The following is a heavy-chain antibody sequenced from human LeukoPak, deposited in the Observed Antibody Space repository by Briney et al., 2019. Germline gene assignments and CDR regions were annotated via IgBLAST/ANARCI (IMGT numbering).Heavy chain of an antibody. CDR3: ARVILTGYYRAFDI. CDR1: GGTFSSYA. D-gene: IGHD3-9*01. CDR2: IIPIFGTA. V-gene: IGHV1-69*05. Sequence: GASVKVSCKASGGTFSSYAISWVRQAPGQGLEWMGGIIPIFGTANYAQKFQGRVTMTTDTSTSTAYMELRSLRSDDTAVYYCARVILTGYYRAFDIWGQGTMVTVSS. J-gene: IGHJ3*02.